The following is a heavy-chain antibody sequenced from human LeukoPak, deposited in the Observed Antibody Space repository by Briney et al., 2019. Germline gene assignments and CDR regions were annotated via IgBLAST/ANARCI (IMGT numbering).Heavy chain of an antibody. J-gene: IGHJ4*02. V-gene: IGHV3-66*01. CDR2: IYSGGST. CDR1: GFTVSSNY. D-gene: IGHD5-24*01. Sequence: PGGSLRLSCAASGFTVSSNYMSWVRQAPGKGLEWVSVIYSGGSTYYADSVKGRFTISRDNSKNTLYLQMNSLRAEDTAVYYCAINPEGDGYKSYDYWGQGTLVTVSS. CDR3: AINPEGDGYKSYDY.